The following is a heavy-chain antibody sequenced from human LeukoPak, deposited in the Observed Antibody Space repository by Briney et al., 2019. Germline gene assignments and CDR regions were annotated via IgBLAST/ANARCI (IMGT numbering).Heavy chain of an antibody. Sequence: GGSLRLSCAASGFTFDDYAMHWVRQAPGKGLEWVSGISWNSGSIGYADSVKGRFTISRDNAKNSLYLQMNSLRAEDTALYYCAKDDNYGDQAYLFDYWGQGTLVTVSS. D-gene: IGHD4-17*01. V-gene: IGHV3-9*01. CDR2: ISWNSGSI. CDR3: AKDDNYGDQAYLFDY. J-gene: IGHJ4*02. CDR1: GFTFDDYA.